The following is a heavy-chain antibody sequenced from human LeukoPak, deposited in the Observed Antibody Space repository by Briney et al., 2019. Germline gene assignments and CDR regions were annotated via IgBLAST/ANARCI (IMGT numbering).Heavy chain of an antibody. J-gene: IGHJ5*02. CDR1: GGSISSGDYY. CDR3: ATRDVGTAMAPFDP. D-gene: IGHD5-18*01. Sequence: SETLSLTCTVSGGSISSGDYYWSWIRQPAGKGLEWIGRIYTSGSTNYNPSLKSRVTISVDTSKNQFSLKLSSVTAADTAVYYCATRDVGTAMAPFDPWGQGTLVTVSS. V-gene: IGHV4-61*02. CDR2: IYTSGST.